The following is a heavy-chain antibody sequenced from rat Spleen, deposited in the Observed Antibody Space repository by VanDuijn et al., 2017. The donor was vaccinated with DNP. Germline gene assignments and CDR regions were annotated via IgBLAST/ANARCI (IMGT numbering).Heavy chain of an antibody. J-gene: IGHJ4*01. D-gene: IGHD1-12*02. V-gene: IGHV5-31*01. Sequence: EVQLVESGGDLVQPGRSLKVSCVVSGFTFNNYWMTWIRQVPGKGLEWVASITSGTGTTSYADAVKGRFTVSRDDVKNTLYLQMNSLRSEDTAIYYCTRVGDYHDGGDGDVLDAWGQGTSVIVSS. CDR2: ITSGTGTT. CDR1: GFTFNNYW. CDR3: TRVGDYHDGGDGDVLDA.